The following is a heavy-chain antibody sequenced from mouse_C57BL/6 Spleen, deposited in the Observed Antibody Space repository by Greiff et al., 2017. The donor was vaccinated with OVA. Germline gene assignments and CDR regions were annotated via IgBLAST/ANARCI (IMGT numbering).Heavy chain of an antibody. CDR2: INPSTGGT. Sequence: EVQLQQSGPELVKPGASVKISCKASGYSFTGYYMNWVKQSPEKSLEWIGEINPSTGGTTYNQKFKAKATLTVDKSSSTAYMQLKSLTSEDSAVYYCARRGGNYPYYAMDYWGQGTSGTVAS. D-gene: IGHD2-1*01. J-gene: IGHJ4*01. CDR3: ARRGGNYPYYAMDY. CDR1: GYSFTGYY. V-gene: IGHV1-42*01.